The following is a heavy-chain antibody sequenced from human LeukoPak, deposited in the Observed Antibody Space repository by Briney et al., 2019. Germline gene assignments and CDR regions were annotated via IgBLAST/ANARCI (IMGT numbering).Heavy chain of an antibody. CDR3: ARIALWFGIPDY. D-gene: IGHD3-10*01. V-gene: IGHV1-2*02. CDR2: INPNSGGA. CDR1: GYTFTGYY. J-gene: IGHJ4*02. Sequence: ASVKVSCKASGYTFTGYYMHWVRQAPGQGLEWMGWINPNSGGANYAQKFQGRVTMTRDTSISTAYMELSRLRSDDTAVYYCARIALWFGIPDYWGQGTLVTVSS.